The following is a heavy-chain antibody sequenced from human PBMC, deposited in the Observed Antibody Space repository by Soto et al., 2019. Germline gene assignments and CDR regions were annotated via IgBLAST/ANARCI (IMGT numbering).Heavy chain of an antibody. CDR1: GGSISSYY. J-gene: IGHJ4*02. D-gene: IGHD3-9*01. CDR3: ARTTAVPNTLRSRYFFDF. V-gene: IGHV4-59*01. CDR2: IYYSGST. Sequence: SETLSLTCTVSGGSISSYYWSWIRQPPGKGLEWIGYIYYSGSTSYNPSLKSRVTISIDMSKNQFSLRLSSVTAADTALYYCARTTAVPNTLRSRYFFDFWGQGTLVTVSS.